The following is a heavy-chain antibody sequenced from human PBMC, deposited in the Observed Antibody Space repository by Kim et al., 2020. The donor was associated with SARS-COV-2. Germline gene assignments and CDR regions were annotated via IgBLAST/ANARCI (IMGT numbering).Heavy chain of an antibody. Sequence: GGSLRLSCAASGFTFDDYTMHWVRQAPGKGLEWVSLISWDGDTRYYADSVKGRFTISRDNSKSSLFLEMDSLRSEDTALYYCARAVAAITPLEHWGQGTLVTVSS. J-gene: IGHJ1*01. V-gene: IGHV3-43*01. CDR2: ISWDGDTR. D-gene: IGHD5-12*01. CDR3: ARAVAAITPLEH. CDR1: GFTFDDYT.